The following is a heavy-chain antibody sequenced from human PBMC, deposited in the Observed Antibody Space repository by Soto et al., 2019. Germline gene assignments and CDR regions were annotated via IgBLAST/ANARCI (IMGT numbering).Heavy chain of an antibody. D-gene: IGHD3-3*01. CDR1: GFTFTSSA. V-gene: IGHV1-58*01. CDR2: IVVGSGNT. Sequence: QMQLVQSGPEVKKPGTSVKVSCKASGFTFTSSAVQWVRQARGQRLEWIGWIVVGSGNTNYAQKFQERVTITRDMSKSTAYMELSSLRSEDTAVYYCAAEPYYDFWSGYYGIVYWGQGTLVTVSS. CDR3: AAEPYYDFWSGYYGIVY. J-gene: IGHJ4*02.